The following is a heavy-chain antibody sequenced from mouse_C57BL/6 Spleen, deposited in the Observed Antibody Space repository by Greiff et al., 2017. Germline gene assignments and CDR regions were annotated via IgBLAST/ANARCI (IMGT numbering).Heavy chain of an antibody. D-gene: IGHD1-1*01. V-gene: IGHV1-81*01. CDR2: IYPRSGNT. CDR1: GFTFTSYG. CDR3: ERSVDYDGRRDY. Sequence: VQVVESGAELARPGASVKLSCKASGFTFTSYGISWVKQSTGQGLEWIGEIYPRSGNTYYNEKFKGKDTLTADKSSSTAYMELRSLTAEDSAVYFCERSVDYDGRRDYWGQGTTLTVSA. J-gene: IGHJ2*01.